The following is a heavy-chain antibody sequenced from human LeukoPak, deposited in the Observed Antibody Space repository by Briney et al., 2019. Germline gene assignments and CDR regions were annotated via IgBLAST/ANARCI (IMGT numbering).Heavy chain of an antibody. D-gene: IGHD3-22*01. CDR2: IYYSGRT. Sequence: SETLFLTCAVSGGSISSSNWWSWVRQPPGKGLEWIGSIYYSGRTYYNPSLKSRVTISVDTSKNQFSLKLSSVTAADTAVYYCARHYSSSGYLALFDYWGQGTLVTVSS. V-gene: IGHV4-39*01. CDR3: ARHYSSSGYLALFDY. CDR1: GGSISSSNW. J-gene: IGHJ4*02.